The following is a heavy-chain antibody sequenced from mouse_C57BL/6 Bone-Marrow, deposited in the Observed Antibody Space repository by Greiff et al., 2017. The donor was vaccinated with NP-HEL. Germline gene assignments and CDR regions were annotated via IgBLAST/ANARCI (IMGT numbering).Heavy chain of an antibody. Sequence: VKLMESGPGLVAPSQRLSITCTVSGFSLTSYGVDWVRQSPGTGLEWLGVIWGVGSTNYNSAIKSRLSISKYNSKSQVFLKMNSLQTDDTAMYYCARDYGSNSMDHWGQGTSVTVSS. J-gene: IGHJ4*01. D-gene: IGHD1-1*01. V-gene: IGHV2-6*01. CDR3: ARDYGSNSMDH. CDR1: GFSLTSYG. CDR2: IWGVGST.